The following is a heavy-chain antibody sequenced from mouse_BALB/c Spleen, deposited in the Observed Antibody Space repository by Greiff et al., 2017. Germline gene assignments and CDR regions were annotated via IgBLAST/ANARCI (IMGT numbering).Heavy chain of an antibody. J-gene: IGHJ3*01. D-gene: IGHD2-14*01. CDR2: IWAGGST. Sequence: LVVESGPGLVAPSQSLSITCTVSGFSLTSYGVHWVRQPPGKGLEWLGVIWAGGSTNYNSALMSRLSISKDNSKSQVFLKMNSLQTDDTAMYYCAREKVQRPFAYWGQGTLVTVSA. CDR1: GFSLTSYG. V-gene: IGHV2-9*02. CDR3: AREKVQRPFAY.